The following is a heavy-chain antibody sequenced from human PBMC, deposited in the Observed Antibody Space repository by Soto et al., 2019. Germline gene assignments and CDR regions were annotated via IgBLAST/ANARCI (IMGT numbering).Heavy chain of an antibody. J-gene: IGHJ4*02. CDR1: GFALSTSGVT. CDR2: IYGNDDK. CDR3: VQRPPVTSVDH. D-gene: IGHD4-17*01. V-gene: IGHV2-5*01. Sequence: QITLKESGPTLVKPTQTLTLTCTFSGFALSTSGVTVGWTRQPPGKALEWLAFIYGNDDKRYSPSLRSRLTTPKDTTKNQGVLIMTNMDRADTATYSCVQRPPVTSVDHWGQGPLVTVAS.